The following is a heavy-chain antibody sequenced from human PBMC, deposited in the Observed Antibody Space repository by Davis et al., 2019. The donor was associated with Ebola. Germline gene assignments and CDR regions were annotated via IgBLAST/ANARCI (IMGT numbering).Heavy chain of an antibody. J-gene: IGHJ4*02. CDR2: ITTNTASP. CDR3: ARGMGELALN. Sequence: ASVKVSCKASGYTFPSYAMNWLRQAPGQRFEWLGWITTNTASPTYARGFSERFVFSLDTSVDTAFLQINNLRAEDTAIYYCARGMGELALNWGQGTLVTVSS. D-gene: IGHD3-16*01. V-gene: IGHV7-4-1*02. CDR1: GYTFPSYA.